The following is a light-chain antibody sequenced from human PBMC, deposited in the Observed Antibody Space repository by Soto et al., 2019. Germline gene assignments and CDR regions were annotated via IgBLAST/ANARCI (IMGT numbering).Light chain of an antibody. CDR3: SSYTSSSTVVV. CDR2: EVS. J-gene: IGLJ2*01. Sequence: QSALTQPASVSGSPGQSITISCTGTSSDVGGYNYVSWYQQHPGKASKLMIYEVSNRPSGVSNRFSGSKSGNTASLTISGLQAEDEADYYCSSYTSSSTVVVFGGGTKLTVL. CDR1: SSDVGGYNY. V-gene: IGLV2-14*01.